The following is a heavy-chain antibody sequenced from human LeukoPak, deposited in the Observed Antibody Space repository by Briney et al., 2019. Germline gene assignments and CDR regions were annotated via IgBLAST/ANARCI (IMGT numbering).Heavy chain of an antibody. V-gene: IGHV3-23*01. D-gene: IGHD3-10*01. CDR3: AKNLKVSILLWFGPGPCDY. CDR2: ISGSGGST. J-gene: IGHJ4*02. Sequence: PGGSLRLSCAASGFTFSSYAMSWVRQAPGKGLEWVSAISGSGGSTYYADSVKGRFTISRDNSKNTLYLQMNSLRAEDTAVYYCAKNLKVSILLWFGPGPCDYWGQGTLVTVSS. CDR1: GFTFSSYA.